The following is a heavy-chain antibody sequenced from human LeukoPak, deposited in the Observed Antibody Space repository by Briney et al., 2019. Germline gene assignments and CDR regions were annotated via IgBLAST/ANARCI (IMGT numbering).Heavy chain of an antibody. CDR3: ARGIYGSGSYSFDY. Sequence: GGSLRLSCAASGFTFSIYAMSWVRQAPGKGLEWVSVIYSGGSTYYADSVKGRFTISRDNSKNTLYLQMNSLRAEDTAVYYCARGIYGSGSYSFDYWGQGTLVTVSS. CDR2: IYSGGST. D-gene: IGHD3-10*01. V-gene: IGHV3-53*01. J-gene: IGHJ4*02. CDR1: GFTFSIYA.